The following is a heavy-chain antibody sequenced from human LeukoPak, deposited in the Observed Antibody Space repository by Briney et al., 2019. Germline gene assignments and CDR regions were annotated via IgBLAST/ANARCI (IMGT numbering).Heavy chain of an antibody. Sequence: HSGGPLRLPCGPSGFTFSSYGMHGVRQAPGKGLEWVAVMYYYGNNIYYADSVRGRFTISRDNPKNTLYLQMNSLRAEDTAVYYCAKGSIFGVVTFDYWGQGTLVTVSS. CDR3: AKGSIFGVVTFDY. J-gene: IGHJ4*02. CDR1: GFTFSSYG. CDR2: MYYYGNNI. D-gene: IGHD3-3*01. V-gene: IGHV3-33*06.